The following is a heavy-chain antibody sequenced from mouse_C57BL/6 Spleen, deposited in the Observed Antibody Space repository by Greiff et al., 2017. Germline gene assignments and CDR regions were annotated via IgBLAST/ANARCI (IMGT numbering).Heavy chain of an antibody. D-gene: IGHD2-4*01. CDR3: ARSDYDYLFAY. CDR1: GYSFTSAY. J-gene: IGHJ3*01. CDR2: ISYSGST. V-gene: IGHV3-8*01. Sequence: EVKLVESGPGLAKPSQTLSLTCSVTGYSFTSAYWNWIRKFPGNKLEYMGYISYSGSTYYNPSLNSRISITRDTSKNQYYLLLNSVTTEDTATYYCARSDYDYLFAYWGQGTLVTVSA.